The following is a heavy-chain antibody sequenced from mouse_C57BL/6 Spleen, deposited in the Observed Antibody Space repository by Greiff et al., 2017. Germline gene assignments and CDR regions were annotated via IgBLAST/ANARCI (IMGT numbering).Heavy chain of an antibody. D-gene: IGHD1-1*01. J-gene: IGHJ1*03. CDR1: GYTFTSYW. V-gene: IGHV1-22*01. CDR3: ARGGATVDLDWYFDV. CDR2: INPNNGGT. Sequence: VQLQQPGAELVKPGASVKLSCKASGYTFTSYWMHWVKQSHGKSLEWIGYINPNNGGTSYNQKFKGKATLTVNKSSSTAYMELRSLTSEDSAVYYCARGGATVDLDWYFDVWGTGTTVTVSS.